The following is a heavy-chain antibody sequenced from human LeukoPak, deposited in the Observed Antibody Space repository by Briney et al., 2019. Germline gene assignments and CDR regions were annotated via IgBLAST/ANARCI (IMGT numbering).Heavy chain of an antibody. CDR3: ARGDRLRFLEWSRRAFDI. J-gene: IGHJ3*02. CDR1: GGSFSGYY. D-gene: IGHD3-3*01. V-gene: IGHV4-34*01. Sequence: SSETLSLTCAVYGGSFSGYYWSWIRQPPGKGLEWIGEINHSGSTNYNPSLKSRVTISVDTSKNQFSLKLSAVTAADTAVYYGARGDRLRFLEWSRRAFDIWGQGTMVTVSS. CDR2: INHSGST.